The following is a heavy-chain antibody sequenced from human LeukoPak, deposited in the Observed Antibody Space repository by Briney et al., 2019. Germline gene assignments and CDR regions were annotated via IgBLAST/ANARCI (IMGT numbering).Heavy chain of an antibody. J-gene: IGHJ4*02. CDR1: GGTFSSYA. CDR3: AMRGYSYGYDY. D-gene: IGHD5-18*01. CDR2: IIPIFGTA. V-gene: IGHV1-69*01. Sequence: ASVKVSCKASGGTFSSYAISWVRQAPGQGLEWMGGIIPIFGTANYAQKFQVRVTITADESTSTAYMELSSLRSEDTAVYYCAMRGYSYGYDYWGQGTLVTVSS.